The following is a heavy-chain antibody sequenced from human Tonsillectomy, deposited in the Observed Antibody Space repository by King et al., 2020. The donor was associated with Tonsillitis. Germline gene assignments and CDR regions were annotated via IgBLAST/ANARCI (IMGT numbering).Heavy chain of an antibody. J-gene: IGHJ3*01. CDR2: IWSDGSEK. CDR1: GFTFNTYG. CDR3: AKPLSDCSGGNCYRPHAFDF. D-gene: IGHD2-15*01. V-gene: IGHV3-33*08. Sequence: VQLVESGGGVVHPGRSLRLSCAASGFTFNTYGMLWVRRAPGKGLEWVALIWSDGSEKYYGDSVKGRFTISRDNSKNTLYLQMNSLRDEDTAVYYCAKPLSDCSGGNCYRPHAFDFWGQGTMVTVSS.